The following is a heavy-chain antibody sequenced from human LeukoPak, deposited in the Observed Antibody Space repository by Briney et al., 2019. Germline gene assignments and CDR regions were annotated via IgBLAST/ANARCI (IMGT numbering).Heavy chain of an antibody. CDR3: VATTYSDYDGFDY. CDR1: GYTFTAYY. J-gene: IGHJ4*02. V-gene: IGHV1-2*02. CDR2: TNPNTGDT. Sequence: GASVKVSCKASGYTFTAYYMHWVRQAPGQGLEWMGWTNPNTGDTNYAQIFQGRVAMTRDTSISTAYMELSRLKSDDTAMYYCVATTYSDYDGFDYWGQGTLVTVSS. D-gene: IGHD4-17*01.